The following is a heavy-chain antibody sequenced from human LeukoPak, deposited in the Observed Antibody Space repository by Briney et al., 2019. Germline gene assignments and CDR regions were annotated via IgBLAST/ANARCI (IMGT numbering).Heavy chain of an antibody. CDR2: VSGSGGST. CDR3: ANRPVWVHYAADY. D-gene: IGHD3-16*01. V-gene: IGHV3-23*01. J-gene: IGHJ4*02. CDR1: GFTFSSYA. Sequence: GGSLRLSCAASGFTFSSYAMSWVRQAPGKGLEWVSAVSGSGGSTYYADSVKGRFTISRDNSKNKLYLQMNSLRVEDTAVYYCANRPVWVHYAADYWGQGTLVTVSS.